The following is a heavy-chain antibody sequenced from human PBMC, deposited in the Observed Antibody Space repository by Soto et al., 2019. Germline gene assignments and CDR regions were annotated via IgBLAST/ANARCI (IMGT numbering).Heavy chain of an antibody. CDR1: GFTFSSYE. CDR2: SSSSGSTI. V-gene: IGHV3-48*03. J-gene: IGHJ4*02. Sequence: GGSLRLSCAASGFTFSSYEMNWVRQAPGKGLEWVSYSSSSGSTIYYADSVKGRFTISRDNAKNSLYLQMNSLRAEDTAVYYCARVQVDMVLRYFDYWGQGTLVTVSS. CDR3: ARVQVDMVLRYFDY. D-gene: IGHD3-10*01.